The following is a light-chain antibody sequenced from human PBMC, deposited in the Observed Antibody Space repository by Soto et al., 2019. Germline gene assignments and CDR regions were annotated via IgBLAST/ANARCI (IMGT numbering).Light chain of an antibody. CDR1: SSDVGSYNL. Sequence: QSALTQPASVSGAPGQSITISCTGTSSDVGSYNLVSWYQQHPGKAPKLMIYEGSKRPSGVSHRFSGSKSGNTASLTISGLQAEDEADYYCCSYAGSLWVFGGGTKLTVL. CDR3: CSYAGSLWV. J-gene: IGLJ3*02. CDR2: EGS. V-gene: IGLV2-23*01.